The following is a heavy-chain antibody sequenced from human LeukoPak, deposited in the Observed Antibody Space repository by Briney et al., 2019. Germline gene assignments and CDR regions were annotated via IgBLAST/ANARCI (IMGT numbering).Heavy chain of an antibody. CDR3: ARGTMVVTYAFDI. D-gene: IGHD4-23*01. Sequence: PSETLSLTCTVSRGSISSYYWSWIRQPPGKGLEWIGYIYYSGSTNYNPSLKSRVTISVDTSKNQFSLRLSSVTAADTAVYYCARGTMVVTYAFDIWGQGTMVTDSS. CDR2: IYYSGST. V-gene: IGHV4-59*13. CDR1: RGSISSYY. J-gene: IGHJ3*02.